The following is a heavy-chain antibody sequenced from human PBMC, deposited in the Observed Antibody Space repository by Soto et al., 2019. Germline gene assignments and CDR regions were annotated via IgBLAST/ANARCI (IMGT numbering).Heavy chain of an antibody. J-gene: IGHJ4*02. CDR2: IYYSGST. CDR1: GGSISSSSYY. V-gene: IGHV4-39*01. Sequence: PSETLSLTCTVSGGSISSSSYYWGWIRQPPGKGLEWIGSIYYSGSTYYNPSLKSRVTISVDTSKNQFSLKLSSVTAADTAVYYCASTSLSNMVWLFYYWGQGTLVTVSS. D-gene: IGHD2-21*01. CDR3: ASTSLSNMVWLFYY.